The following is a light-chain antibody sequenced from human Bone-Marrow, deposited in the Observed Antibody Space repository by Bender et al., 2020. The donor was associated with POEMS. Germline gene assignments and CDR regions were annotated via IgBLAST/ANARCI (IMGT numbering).Light chain of an antibody. CDR2: EVT. Sequence: QSALTQPASMSGSPGQSITISCTGTRSAIRSYNLVSWYQIHPGKAPKLIIYEVTKRPSGISDRFSGSKSGNTASLTISRLQAEDEGDYYCCSYAGSTTSWVFGGGTKLTVL. CDR3: CSYAGSTTSWV. CDR1: RSAIRSYNL. J-gene: IGLJ3*02. V-gene: IGLV2-23*02.